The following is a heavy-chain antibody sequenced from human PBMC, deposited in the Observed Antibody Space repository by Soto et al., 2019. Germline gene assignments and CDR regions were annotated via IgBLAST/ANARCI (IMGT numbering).Heavy chain of an antibody. J-gene: IGHJ4*02. CDR2: INSDGSST. CDR1: GFTFSSYW. V-gene: IGHV3-74*01. D-gene: IGHD3-9*01. CDR3: ARGPAVVGDILTGPSDY. Sequence: GGSLRLSCAASGFTFSSYWMHWVRQAPGKGLVWVSRINSDGSSTNYADSVKGRFTISRDNAKNTLYLQMNSLRAEDTAVYYGARGPAVVGDILTGPSDYWGQGTLVTVSS.